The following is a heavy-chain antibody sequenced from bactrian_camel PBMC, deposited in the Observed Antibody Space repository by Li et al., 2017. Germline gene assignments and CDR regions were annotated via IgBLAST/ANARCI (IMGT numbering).Heavy chain of an antibody. J-gene: IGHJ4*01. CDR1: GGTITGYH. Sequence: VQLVESGGGSVQAGGSLSLSCEISGGTITGYHMTWFRQVPGKEREGLASIYAGGLGTSYADSVKGRFTISQDNAKNTVYLQMSSLKPEDTALYYCATDPGGSYMHYANWGQGTQVTVS. CDR3: ATDPGGSYMHYAN. CDR2: IYAGGLGT. D-gene: IGHD2*01. V-gene: IGHV3S42*01.